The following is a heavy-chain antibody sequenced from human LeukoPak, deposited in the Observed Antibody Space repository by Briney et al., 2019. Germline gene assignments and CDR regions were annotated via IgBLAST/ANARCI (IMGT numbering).Heavy chain of an antibody. D-gene: IGHD2-2*01. V-gene: IGHV3-30*18. J-gene: IGHJ4*02. Sequence: GGSLRLSCAASGFTFSSYGMHWVRQAPGKGLEWVAVISYDRSNKYYADSVKGRFTISRDNSKNTLYLQMNSLRAEDTAVYYCAKDNSVGVVVPAATDYFDYWGQGTLVTVSS. CDR2: ISYDRSNK. CDR1: GFTFSSYG. CDR3: AKDNSVGVVVPAATDYFDY.